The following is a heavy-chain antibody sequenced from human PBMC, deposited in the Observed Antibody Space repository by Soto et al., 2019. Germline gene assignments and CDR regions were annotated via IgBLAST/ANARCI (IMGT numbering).Heavy chain of an antibody. CDR1: GYTFANYA. D-gene: IGHD3-22*01. V-gene: IGHV1-3*01. Sequence: ASVKVSCKASGYTFANYAMHWVRQAPGQRLEWMGWINVGNGNIKYSQRFKGRVSITRDTSATTAYMELSSLRSEDTAVYYCARSEQYYNDSSAYYYHSGYYYYGMDVWGQGTMVTVSS. J-gene: IGHJ6*02. CDR2: INVGNGNI. CDR3: ARSEQYYNDSSAYYYHSGYYYYGMDV.